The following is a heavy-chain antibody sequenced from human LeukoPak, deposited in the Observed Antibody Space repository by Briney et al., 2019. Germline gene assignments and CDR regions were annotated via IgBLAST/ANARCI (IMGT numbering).Heavy chain of an antibody. D-gene: IGHD1-1*01. CDR1: GYTFTGYY. J-gene: IGHJ5*02. CDR2: INPNSGGT. V-gene: IGHV1-2*02. CDR3: ARGGRQNAKTGTKGNWFDP. Sequence: ASVKVSCKASGYTFTGYYMHWVRQAPGQGLEWMGWINPNSGGTNYGQKFQGRVTMTRDTSISTAYMELSRLRSDDTAEYYCARGGRQNAKTGTKGNWFDPWGQGTLVTVSS.